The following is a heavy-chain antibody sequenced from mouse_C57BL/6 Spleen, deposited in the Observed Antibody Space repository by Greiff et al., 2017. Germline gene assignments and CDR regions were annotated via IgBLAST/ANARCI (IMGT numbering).Heavy chain of an antibody. D-gene: IGHD2-1*01. CDR3: ARGDGNYPYYFDY. J-gene: IGHJ2*01. Sequence: VQLQQPGAELVRPGTSVKLSCKASGYTFTSYWMHWVKQRPGQGLEWIGVIDPSDSYTNYNQKFKGKATLTVDTSSSTAYMQLSSLTSEDSAVYDCARGDGNYPYYFDYWSQGTTLTVSS. CDR1: GYTFTSYW. CDR2: IDPSDSYT. V-gene: IGHV1-59*01.